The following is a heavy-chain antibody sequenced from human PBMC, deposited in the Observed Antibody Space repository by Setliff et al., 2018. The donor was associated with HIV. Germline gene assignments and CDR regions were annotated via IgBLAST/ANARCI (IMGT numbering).Heavy chain of an antibody. D-gene: IGHD6-19*01. CDR1: GYTFTKYG. CDR2: ISANNGNT. V-gene: IGHV1-18*01. CDR3: ARGAWYSSGWYSSRYMDV. Sequence: ASVKVSCKTSGYTFTKYGITWVRQAPGQGLEWMGWISANNGNTNYAQKFQGRVTITADVSTSTIYMELSSLTSEDTAVYYCARGAWYSSGWYSSRYMDVWGKGTTVTVSS. J-gene: IGHJ6*03.